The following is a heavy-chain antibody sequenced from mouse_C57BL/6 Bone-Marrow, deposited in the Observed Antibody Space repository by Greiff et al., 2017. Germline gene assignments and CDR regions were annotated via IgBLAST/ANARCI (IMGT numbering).Heavy chain of an antibody. V-gene: IGHV1-19*01. CDR1: GYTFTDYY. CDR3: ARGYCSDWYFDV. D-gene: IGHD1-1*01. CDR2: INPYNGGT. Sequence: EVQLQQSGPVLVKPGASVKMSCKASGYTFTDYYMNWVKQSHGKSLEWIGVINPYNGGTSYNQKFKGKVTLTVDKSSSTAYMELNSLTSEDSAVYYCARGYCSDWYFDVWGTGTTVTVSS. J-gene: IGHJ1*03.